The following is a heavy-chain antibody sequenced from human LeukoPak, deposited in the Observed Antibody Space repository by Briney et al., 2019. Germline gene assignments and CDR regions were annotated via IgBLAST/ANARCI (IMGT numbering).Heavy chain of an antibody. D-gene: IGHD1-26*01. CDR3: LVGATRFDY. Sequence: SVKVSCKASGGTFSSYAISWVRQAPGRGLEWMGRIIPIFGTANYAQKFQGRVTITTDESTSTAYMELSSLRSEDTAVYYCLVGATRFDYWGQGTLVTVSS. CDR1: GGTFSSYA. V-gene: IGHV1-69*05. CDR2: IIPIFGTA. J-gene: IGHJ4*02.